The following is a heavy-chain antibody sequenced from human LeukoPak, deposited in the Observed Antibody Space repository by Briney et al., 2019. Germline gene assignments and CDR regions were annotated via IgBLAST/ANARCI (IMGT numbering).Heavy chain of an antibody. CDR2: IYYSGST. J-gene: IGHJ2*01. V-gene: IGHV4-31*03. D-gene: IGHD5-18*01. Sequence: SQTLSLTCTVSGGSISSGGYYWSWIRQHPGKGLEWIGHIYYSGSTYYNPSLKSRVTISVDTSKNQFSLKLSSVTAADTAVYYCAREDTAMVYLDLWGRGTLVTVSS. CDR3: AREDTAMVYLDL. CDR1: GGSISSGGYY.